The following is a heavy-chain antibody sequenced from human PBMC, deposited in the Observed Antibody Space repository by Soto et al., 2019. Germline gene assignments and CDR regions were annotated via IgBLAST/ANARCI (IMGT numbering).Heavy chain of an antibody. V-gene: IGHV3-48*02. CDR1: GFTFSTYS. J-gene: IGHJ4*02. CDR2: INSISSNI. CDR3: TRGRPYYFDY. Sequence: GGSLRLSCAASGFTFSTYSMNWVRQAPGKGLEWVSYINSISSNIYYADSVDGRFTISRDNAKDSLYLQMNTLRDEDTAVYYCTRGRPYYFDYWGQGTLVTVSS.